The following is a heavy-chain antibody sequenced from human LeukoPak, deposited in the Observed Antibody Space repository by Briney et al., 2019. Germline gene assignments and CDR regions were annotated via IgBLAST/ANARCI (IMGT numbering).Heavy chain of an antibody. CDR2: IYYSGGT. CDR3: ARDLLNEGNHLDY. CDR1: GGSISSGDYY. D-gene: IGHD4-23*01. J-gene: IGHJ4*02. V-gene: IGHV4-30-4*01. Sequence: SQTLSLTCTVSGGSISSGDYYWSWIRQPPGKGLEWIGYIYYSGGTYYNPSLKSRVTISVDTSKNQFSLKLSSVTAADTAVYYCARDLLNEGNHLDYWGQGTLVTVSS.